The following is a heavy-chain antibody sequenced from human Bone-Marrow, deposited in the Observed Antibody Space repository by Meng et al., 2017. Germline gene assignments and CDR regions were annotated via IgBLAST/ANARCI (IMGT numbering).Heavy chain of an antibody. Sequence: GESLKISCAASGFTFSSYSMNWVRQAPGKGLEYVASITGSETPTTLAFHADSVRGRFTISRDDSRSSLYLQMNNLRVDDTAVYYCGGVRGVDRGAQYWGQGVPVTVSS. J-gene: IGHJ4*02. D-gene: IGHD3-10*01. CDR1: GFTFSSYS. V-gene: IGHV3-21*01. CDR3: GGVRGVDRGAQY. CDR2: ITGSETPTTLA.